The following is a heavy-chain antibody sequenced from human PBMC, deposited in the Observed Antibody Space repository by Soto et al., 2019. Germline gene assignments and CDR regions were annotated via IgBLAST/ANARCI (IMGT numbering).Heavy chain of an antibody. CDR1: GFTLRRHT. D-gene: IGHD3-22*01. CDR2: IGSRTSDI. CDR3: VRDYYDTSGYPNTFDM. J-gene: IGHJ3*02. Sequence: PGGSLRLSCAACGFTLRRHTMNWVRQAPGNGLEWVSFIGSRTSDIYYEDSVKGRFTISRDNAKNSLYLDLTRLRAEDTDVYFCVRDYYDTSGYPNTFDMWGQGTMVTVSS. V-gene: IGHV3-21*01.